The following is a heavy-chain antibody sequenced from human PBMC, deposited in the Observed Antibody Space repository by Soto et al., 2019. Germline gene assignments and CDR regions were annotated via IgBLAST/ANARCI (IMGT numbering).Heavy chain of an antibody. V-gene: IGHV3-23*01. CDR2: IIGSGGST. D-gene: IGHD4-17*01. CDR3: ARRYGGTLDY. CDR1: GLTFSSYA. J-gene: IGHJ4*01. Sequence: GGSLRLSCAASGLTFSSYAMSWVRQAPGKGLEWVSAIIGSGGSTYYADSVKGRFTISRDNSKNTLYLQMNSLRAEDTAVYYCARRYGGTLDYWGHGTLVTVSS.